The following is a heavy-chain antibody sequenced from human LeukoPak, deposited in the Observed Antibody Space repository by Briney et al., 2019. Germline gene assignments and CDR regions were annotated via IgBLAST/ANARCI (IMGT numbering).Heavy chain of an antibody. CDR3: AKDTPIGKYYRPLVQ. V-gene: IGHV3-23*01. Sequence: GRSLRLSCAASAFTFSSYSMSWVRQAPGKGLEWVSTTIASGGSTYYADSVKGRFTISRDNSRNTLYLQMNSLRAEDTAIYFFAKDTPIGKYYRPLVQWGQGTLVTVSS. D-gene: IGHD2/OR15-2a*01. J-gene: IGHJ4*02. CDR2: TIASGGST. CDR1: AFTFSSYS.